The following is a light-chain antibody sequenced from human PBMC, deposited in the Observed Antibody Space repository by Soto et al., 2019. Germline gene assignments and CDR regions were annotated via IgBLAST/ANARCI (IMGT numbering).Light chain of an antibody. J-gene: IGLJ3*02. V-gene: IGLV2-14*01. CDR1: SSDIGGYNS. CDR2: EVS. CDR3: SSYTSSSPWV. Sequence: QSALTQPPSASGSPGQSVTISCTGTSSDIGGYNSVSWYQQHPGKAPRLMIYEVSNRPSGVSNRFSGSKSGNTASLTISGLQAEDEADYYCSSYTSSSPWVFGGGTKLTVL.